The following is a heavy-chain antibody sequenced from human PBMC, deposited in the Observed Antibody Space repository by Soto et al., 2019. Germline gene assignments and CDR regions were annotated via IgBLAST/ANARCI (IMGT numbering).Heavy chain of an antibody. CDR2: IERDDDDK. CDR1: GFSLTSPGMC. CDR3: ARSIRGPRRFNGMDV. V-gene: IGHV2-70*13. D-gene: IGHD1-20*01. Sequence: SGPTLVNPTETLTLTCTFSGFSLTSPGMCVSWIRQSPGKALEWLALIERDDDDKYYSTSLRTRLTISKDTRKNQVVLTMANMEPADTATYYCARSIRGPRRFNGMDVWGQGTTVTVSS. J-gene: IGHJ6*02.